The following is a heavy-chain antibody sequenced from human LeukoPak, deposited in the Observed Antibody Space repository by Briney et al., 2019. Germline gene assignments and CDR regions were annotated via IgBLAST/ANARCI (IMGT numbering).Heavy chain of an antibody. V-gene: IGHV4-59*01. Sequence: PSETLSLTCTASGGSISSYYWSWIRQPPGKGLEWIGYIYYSGSTNYNPSLKSRVTISVDTSKNQFSLKLSSVTAADTAVYYGAAEYYDILTGPLYDAFDIWGQGTMVTVSS. CDR2: IYYSGST. CDR1: GGSISSYY. CDR3: AAEYYDILTGPLYDAFDI. D-gene: IGHD3-9*01. J-gene: IGHJ3*02.